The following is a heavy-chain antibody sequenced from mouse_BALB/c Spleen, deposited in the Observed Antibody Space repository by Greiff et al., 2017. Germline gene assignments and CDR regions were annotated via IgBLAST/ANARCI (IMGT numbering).Heavy chain of an antibody. CDR2: IWAGGST. Sequence: VHLVESGPGLVAPSHSLSITCTVSGFSLTSYGVHWVRQPPGKGLEWLGVIWAGGSTNYNSALMSRLSISKDNSKSQVFLKMNSLQTDDTAMYYCARGGSSYTPWYFDVWGAGTTVTVSS. D-gene: IGHD1-1*01. CDR3: ARGGSSYTPWYFDV. CDR1: GFSLTSYG. V-gene: IGHV2-9*02. J-gene: IGHJ1*01.